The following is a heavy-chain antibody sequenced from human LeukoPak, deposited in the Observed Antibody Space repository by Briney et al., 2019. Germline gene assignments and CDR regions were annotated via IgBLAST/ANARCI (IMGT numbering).Heavy chain of an antibody. Sequence: GGSLRLSCAASGFTFSSYTMNWVRQAPGKGLEWVSSISSSSSYIYYADSVKDRFTISRDNAKNSLYLQMNSLRAEDTAVYYCAREWQLVRGGTVGFDYWGQGTLVTVSS. D-gene: IGHD6-6*01. J-gene: IGHJ4*02. CDR1: GFTFSSYT. CDR2: ISSSSSYI. V-gene: IGHV3-21*01. CDR3: AREWQLVRGGTVGFDY.